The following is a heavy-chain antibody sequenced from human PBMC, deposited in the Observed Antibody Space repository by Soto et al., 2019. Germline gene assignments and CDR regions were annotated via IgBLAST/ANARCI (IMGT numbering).Heavy chain of an antibody. Sequence: QVQLVESGGGVVQPGRSLRLSCAASGFTFSSYGMHWVRQAPGKGLEWVAVIWYDGSNKYYADSVKGRFTISRDNSKNTLYLQMNSLRAEDTAVYYCARDRGSGGYSGFDYWGQGTLVTVSS. J-gene: IGHJ4*02. CDR3: ARDRGSGGYSGFDY. CDR2: IWYDGSNK. D-gene: IGHD1-26*01. V-gene: IGHV3-33*01. CDR1: GFTFSSYG.